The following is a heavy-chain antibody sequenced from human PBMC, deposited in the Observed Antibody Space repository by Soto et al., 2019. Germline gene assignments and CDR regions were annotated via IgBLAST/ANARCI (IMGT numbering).Heavy chain of an antibody. CDR1: GFTFSSYA. CDR3: ARVRFGELV. CDR2: IGVGGGDR. D-gene: IGHD3-10*01. J-gene: IGHJ4*02. Sequence: EVQLLESGGGLVQPGGSLRLSCAASGFTFSSYAMSWVRQAPGKGLEWVSIIGVGGGDRYYPESVKGRFTISRDNSRDTLYLEMNSLRDEDKAVYYCARVRFGELVWGKGTLVTVSS. V-gene: IGHV3-23*01.